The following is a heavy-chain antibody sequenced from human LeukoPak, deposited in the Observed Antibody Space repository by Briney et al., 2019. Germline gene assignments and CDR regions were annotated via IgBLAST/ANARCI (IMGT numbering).Heavy chain of an antibody. J-gene: IGHJ4*02. CDR2: IYYTGST. CDR3: ARGGYASGWYLDY. V-gene: IGHV4-59*01. Sequence: SETLSLTCTVSGGSISGYYWNWIRQLPGKGLEWIGYIYYTGSTNYNPSLKSRVTISVDTSKNQFSLKLSSVTATDTAVYYCARGGYASGWYLDYWGQGTPVTVSS. D-gene: IGHD6-19*01. CDR1: GGSISGYY.